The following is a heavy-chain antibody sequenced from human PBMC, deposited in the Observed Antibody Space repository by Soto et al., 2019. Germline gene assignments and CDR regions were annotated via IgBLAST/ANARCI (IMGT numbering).Heavy chain of an antibody. V-gene: IGHV2-5*01. CDR2: LYWNDDE. D-gene: IGHD4-4*01. Sequence: QITLKESGQTLVKPTQTLTLICSLSGFSINNGGVGVGWIRQPPVKAPEWLALLYWNDDEGYNPALRYRLSVTKNSHKNHVVLTMTHMGPMDTGTYYCAKRRAFSNNLFFDQWGQGALVTFSS. CDR3: AKRRAFSNNLFFDQ. CDR1: GFSINNGGVG. J-gene: IGHJ4*02.